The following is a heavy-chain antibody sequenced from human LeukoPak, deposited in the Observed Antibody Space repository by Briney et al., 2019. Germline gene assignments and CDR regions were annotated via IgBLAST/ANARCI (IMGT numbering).Heavy chain of an antibody. Sequence: SEALSLTCTVSAGSITNYYWSWIRQPPGKGLEWIGYIYYSGSTNYNPSLKSRVSISVDTSKNQFSLKLSSVTAADTAVYYCARHGGYHPPIDYWGQGTLVTVSS. V-gene: IGHV4-59*08. CDR2: IYYSGST. J-gene: IGHJ4*02. CDR3: ARHGGYHPPIDY. CDR1: AGSITNYY. D-gene: IGHD3-22*01.